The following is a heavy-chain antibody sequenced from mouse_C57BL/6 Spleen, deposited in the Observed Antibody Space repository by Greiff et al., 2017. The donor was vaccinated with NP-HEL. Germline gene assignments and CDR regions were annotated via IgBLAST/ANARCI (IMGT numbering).Heavy chain of an antibody. D-gene: IGHD1-1*01. V-gene: IGHV1-69*01. CDR1: GYTFTSYW. Sequence: QVQLQQPGAELVMPGASVKLSCKASGYTFTSYWMHWVKQRPGQGLEWIGEIDPSDSYTNYNQKFKGKSTLTVDKSSSTAYMQLSILTSEDSAVYYCARRTYYYGSSPWFAYWGQGTLVTVSA. CDR2: IDPSDSYT. CDR3: ARRTYYYGSSPWFAY. J-gene: IGHJ3*01.